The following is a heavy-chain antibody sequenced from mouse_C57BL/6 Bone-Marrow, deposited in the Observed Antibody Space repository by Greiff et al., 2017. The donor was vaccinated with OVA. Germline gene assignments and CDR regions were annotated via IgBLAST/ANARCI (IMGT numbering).Heavy chain of an antibody. Sequence: EVQLQESGPGLVKPSQSLSLTCSVTGYSFTSGYYWNWIRQFPGNKLEWMGYISYDGSNNYNPSLKNRISITRDTSKNQFFLKLNSVTTEDTATYYCARDGTFYAMDYWGQGTSVTVSS. CDR1: GYSFTSGYY. D-gene: IGHD1-1*02. J-gene: IGHJ4*01. V-gene: IGHV3-6*01. CDR3: ARDGTFYAMDY. CDR2: ISYDGSN.